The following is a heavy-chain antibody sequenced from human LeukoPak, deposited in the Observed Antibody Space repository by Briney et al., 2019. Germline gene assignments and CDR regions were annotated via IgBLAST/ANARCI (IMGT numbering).Heavy chain of an antibody. J-gene: IGHJ3*02. Sequence: ASVKVSCKASGYTFTGYYLHWVRQAPGQGLEWMGWINPNSGGTNYAQNFQGRVTMTRDTSISTAYMELSGLRSDDTAVYYSARDRMYYFDSSGYYAFDIWGQGTMVTVSS. V-gene: IGHV1-2*02. CDR1: GYTFTGYY. CDR3: ARDRMYYFDSSGYYAFDI. D-gene: IGHD3-22*01. CDR2: INPNSGGT.